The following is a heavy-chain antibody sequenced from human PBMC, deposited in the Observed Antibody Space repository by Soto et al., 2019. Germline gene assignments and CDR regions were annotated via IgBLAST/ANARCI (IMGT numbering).Heavy chain of an antibody. CDR3: ARIVEDSSGYYFTWFDP. V-gene: IGHV1-24*01. Sequence: ASVKVSCKVSGYTLTELSMHWVRQAPGKGLEWMGGFDPEDGETIYAQKFQGRVTMTEDKSTDTAYMELSSLRSEDTAVYYCARIVEDSSGYYFTWFDPWGQGTLVTVSS. J-gene: IGHJ5*02. D-gene: IGHD3-22*01. CDR2: FDPEDGET. CDR1: GYTLTELS.